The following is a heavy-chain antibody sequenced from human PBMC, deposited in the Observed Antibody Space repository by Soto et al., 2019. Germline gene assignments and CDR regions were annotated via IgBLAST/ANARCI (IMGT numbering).Heavy chain of an antibody. V-gene: IGHV3-30*18. D-gene: IGHD6-19*01. J-gene: IGHJ4*02. CDR1: GFTFSDYA. CDR3: AKGGRQWLVTSDFNY. CDR2: VSHDGRNT. Sequence: VQLVESGGGVVQPGRSLRLSCAASGFTFSDYAMHWVRQAPGEGLEWVAVVSHDGRNTHYADSVKGRFTISRDSSKNTFSLEMTSLRAEDTAVYYCAKGGRQWLVTSDFNYWGQGALVTVSS.